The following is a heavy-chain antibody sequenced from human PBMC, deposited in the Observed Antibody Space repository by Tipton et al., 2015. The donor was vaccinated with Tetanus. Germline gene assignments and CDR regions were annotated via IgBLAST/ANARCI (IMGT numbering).Heavy chain of an antibody. V-gene: IGHV4-61*08. Sequence: TLSLTCTVSGASINAGGYLWTWVRQQPGKGLEWVGYVYYTGDTNYNPSLKSRVTISMDRSENQISLKMTSVTAADTAVYYCAGVTAQRTELYFEHWGQGTQATVSS. J-gene: IGHJ1*01. CDR3: AGVTAQRTELYFEH. CDR1: GASINAGGYL. D-gene: IGHD2-8*02. CDR2: VYYTGDT.